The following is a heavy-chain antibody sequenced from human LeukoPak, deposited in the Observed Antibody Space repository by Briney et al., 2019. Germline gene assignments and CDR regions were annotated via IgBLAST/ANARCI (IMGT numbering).Heavy chain of an antibody. CDR2: SSPGGSGT. V-gene: IGHV3-23*01. Sequence: GGSLRLSCVVSGVQMSNYAMTWVRQVPGKGLDWLSVSSPGGSGTYYADAVKGRFTISRDNSKNTLYLQMNSLRAEDTAVYYCANGGTYYYDSSGSSPAPFDYWGQGTLVTVSS. J-gene: IGHJ4*02. CDR3: ANGGTYYYDSSGSSPAPFDY. D-gene: IGHD3-22*01. CDR1: GVQMSNYA.